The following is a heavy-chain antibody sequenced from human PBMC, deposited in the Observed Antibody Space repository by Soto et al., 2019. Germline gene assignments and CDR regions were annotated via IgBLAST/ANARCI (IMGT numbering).Heavy chain of an antibody. J-gene: IGHJ6*02. CDR2: MNTNGGST. V-gene: IGHV3-64D*06. Sequence: GGSLRLSCSASGVTFSRDAMHWVRQPPGKGLEYVSAMNTNGGSTYYAESVKGRFTISRDNSKNTLFLQMSSLRVEDTAVYYCVKGGASRPYSYYGMDVWGQGTTVTVSS. CDR1: GVTFSRDA. CDR3: VKGGASRPYSYYGMDV. D-gene: IGHD6-6*01.